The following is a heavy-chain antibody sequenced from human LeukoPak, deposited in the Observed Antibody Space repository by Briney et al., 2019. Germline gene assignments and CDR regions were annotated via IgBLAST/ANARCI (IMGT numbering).Heavy chain of an antibody. D-gene: IGHD1-26*01. V-gene: IGHV3-48*03. J-gene: IGHJ3*02. CDR3: AREGYSGILGAFDI. CDR2: ISDSGSTI. Sequence: GGSLRLSCAASGFGLSSHEMHWVRQAPGKGLEWLSYISDSGSTIHTADSVKGRFSSSRDNAKSSLYLQLNSLRAEDTAVYYCAREGYSGILGAFDIWGQGTMVTASS. CDR1: GFGLSSHE.